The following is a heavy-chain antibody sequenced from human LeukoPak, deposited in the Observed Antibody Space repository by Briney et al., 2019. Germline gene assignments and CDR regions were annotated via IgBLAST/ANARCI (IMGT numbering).Heavy chain of an antibody. Sequence: GGSLRLSCSASGFTFSIYGMHWVRQAPGKGLEYVSAINPNGGRTYYADTVKGRFTISRDNTKNTLYLQMSTLRVEDTAVYHCVKNYYGSETYTGYYYYGMDVWGQGTTVTVSS. CDR3: VKNYYGSETYTGYYYYGMDV. D-gene: IGHD3-10*01. CDR2: INPNGGRT. CDR1: GFTFSIYG. V-gene: IGHV3-64D*06. J-gene: IGHJ6*02.